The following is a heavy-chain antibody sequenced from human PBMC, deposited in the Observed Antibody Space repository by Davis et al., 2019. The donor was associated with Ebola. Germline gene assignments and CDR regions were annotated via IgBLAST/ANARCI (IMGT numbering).Heavy chain of an antibody. D-gene: IGHD1-26*01. V-gene: IGHV3-9*01. J-gene: IGHJ4*02. CDR2: ISWNSGSI. CDR3: AREFRIVGATDYFDY. Sequence: SLKISCAASGFTFDDYAMHWVRQAPGKGLEWVSSISWNSGSIGYADSVKGRFTISRDNAKNSLYLQMNSLRAEDTAVYYCAREFRIVGATDYFDYWGQGTLVTVSS. CDR1: GFTFDDYA.